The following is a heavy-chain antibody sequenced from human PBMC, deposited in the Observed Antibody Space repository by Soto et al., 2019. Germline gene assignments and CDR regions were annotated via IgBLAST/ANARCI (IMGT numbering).Heavy chain of an antibody. CDR3: ARSQRGRTAFTFDY. D-gene: IGHD3-16*01. CDR1: GDSVSNDNYY. J-gene: IGHJ4*02. CDR2: IYYSGTT. Sequence: KPSETLSLTCAVSGDSVSNDNYYWSWIRQPPGKGLEWIGYIYYSGTTNYNSYLKSRLSLSVDMSKNQFSPKPASVTAADTAVYFCARSQRGRTAFTFDYWGQGALVTVSS. V-gene: IGHV4-61*01.